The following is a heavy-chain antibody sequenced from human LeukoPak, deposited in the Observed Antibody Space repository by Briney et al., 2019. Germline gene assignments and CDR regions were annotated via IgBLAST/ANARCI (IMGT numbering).Heavy chain of an antibody. CDR3: ARSLRVQLWSANFDY. V-gene: IGHV1-18*01. CDR2: ISAYNGNT. D-gene: IGHD5-18*01. Sequence: GASVKVPCKASGYTFTSYGISWVRQAPGQGLEWMGWISAYNGNTNYALKLQDRVTMTTDTSTSTAYMELRSLRSDDTAVYYCARSLRVQLWSANFDYWGQGTLVTVSS. J-gene: IGHJ4*02. CDR1: GYTFTSYG.